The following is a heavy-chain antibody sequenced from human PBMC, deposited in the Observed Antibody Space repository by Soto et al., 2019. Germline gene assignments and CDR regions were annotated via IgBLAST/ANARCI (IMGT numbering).Heavy chain of an antibody. D-gene: IGHD3-9*01. V-gene: IGHV4-34*01. CDR1: GGSFSGYY. Sequence: SSETLSLTCAVYGGSFSGYYWSWIRQPPGKGLEWIGEINHSGSTNYNPSLKSRVTISVDTSKNQFSLKLSSVTAADTAIYYCAARTGYYTSYYYMDVWGKGTTVTVSS. CDR3: AARTGYYTSYYYMDV. CDR2: INHSGST. J-gene: IGHJ6*03.